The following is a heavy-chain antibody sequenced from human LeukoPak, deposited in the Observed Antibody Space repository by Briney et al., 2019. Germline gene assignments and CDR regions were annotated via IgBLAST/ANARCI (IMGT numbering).Heavy chain of an antibody. CDR3: ARGGDPTLYDY. J-gene: IGHJ4*02. CDR2: IYHSGST. D-gene: IGHD4-17*01. CDR1: GDSVSSGSYY. Sequence: SETLSLTCTVSGDSVSSGSYYWSWIRQPPGKGLEWIGYIYHSGSTYYNPSLKSRVTISVDRSKNQFSLKLSSVTTADTAVYYCARGGDPTLYDYWGQGTLVTVSS. V-gene: IGHV4-30-2*01.